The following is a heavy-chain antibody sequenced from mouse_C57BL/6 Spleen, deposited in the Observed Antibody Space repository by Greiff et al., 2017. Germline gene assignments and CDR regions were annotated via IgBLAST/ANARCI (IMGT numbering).Heavy chain of an antibody. Sequence: VQLQQSGPGLVQPSQSLSITCTVSGFSLTSYGVHWFRQSPGKGLEWLGVIWSGGSTDYNAAFISRLSISKDNSKSQVFFKMTSLQADDTAIYYWARKGGRGMDYWGQGTSVTVSS. J-gene: IGHJ4*01. D-gene: IGHD3-3*01. V-gene: IGHV2-2*01. CDR3: ARKGGRGMDY. CDR1: GFSLTSYG. CDR2: IWSGGST.